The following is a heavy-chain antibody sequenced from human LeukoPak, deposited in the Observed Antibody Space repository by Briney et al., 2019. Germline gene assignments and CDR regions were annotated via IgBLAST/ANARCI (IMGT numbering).Heavy chain of an antibody. V-gene: IGHV3-30-3*01. D-gene: IGHD2-15*01. CDR3: ARDKGSRPI. Sequence: GGSLRLSCAASGFTFSSYAMHWVRQAPGKGLEWVAVISYDGSNKYYADSVKGRFTISRDNSKNTLYLQMNSLRAEDTAVYYCARDKGSRPIWGQGTMVTVSS. CDR2: ISYDGSNK. J-gene: IGHJ3*02. CDR1: GFTFSSYA.